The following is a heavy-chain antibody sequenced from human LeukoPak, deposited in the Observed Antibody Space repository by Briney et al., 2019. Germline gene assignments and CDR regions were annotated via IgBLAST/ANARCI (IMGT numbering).Heavy chain of an antibody. D-gene: IGHD2-15*01. Sequence: ASVKVCCKASGYIFTDYSMHWVRQAPGQGLEWMGRINPSAGSTSYSQKFQGRVTMTRDASTSTVYMEVSSLRSEDTAVYYCARAGAIVVVGNWFDPWGQGTLVTVSS. V-gene: IGHV1-46*01. J-gene: IGHJ5*02. CDR3: ARAGAIVVVGNWFDP. CDR2: INPSAGST. CDR1: GYIFTDYS.